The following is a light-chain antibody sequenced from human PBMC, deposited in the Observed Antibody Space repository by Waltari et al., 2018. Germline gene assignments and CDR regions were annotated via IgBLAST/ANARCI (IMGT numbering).Light chain of an antibody. CDR3: AVWDDSLSGWV. CDR1: TSNIGSNY. CDR2: RNN. Sequence: QSVLTQPPSASGTPGQRVTIFCSGSTSNIGSNYVYWYQHLPGTAPKVLIYRNNQRPSGVRDRFSGSQSDTAASLAISGLRSEDDAHYYCAVWDDSLSGWVFGGGTKVTVL. V-gene: IGLV1-47*01. J-gene: IGLJ3*02.